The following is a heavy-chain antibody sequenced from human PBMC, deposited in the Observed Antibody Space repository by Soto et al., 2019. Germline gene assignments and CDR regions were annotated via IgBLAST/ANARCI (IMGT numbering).Heavy chain of an antibody. V-gene: IGHV3-30-3*01. J-gene: IGHJ4*02. CDR3: ARAPAPWYFDS. CDR1: GFTFSSYA. D-gene: IGHD2-15*01. Sequence: PGGSLRLSCAASGFTFSSYAMHWVRQAPGKGLEWVAVISYDGSNKYYADSVKGRFTISRDNSKNTLYLQMNSLRAEDTAVYYCARAPAPWYFDSWGQGALVTVSS. CDR2: ISYDGSNK.